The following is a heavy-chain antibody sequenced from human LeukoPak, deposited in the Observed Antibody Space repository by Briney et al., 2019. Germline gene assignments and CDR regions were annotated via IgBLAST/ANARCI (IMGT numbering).Heavy chain of an antibody. CDR1: GFTFNNYA. Sequence: PGRSLRLSCVASGFTFNNYAMNWVRQAPGKGLEWVSATSGTGGSTYYADSVKGRFTISRDNSKNTLYLQMNSLRAEDTAIYYCARRDYGAPFDFWGQGTLVAVSS. D-gene: IGHD4-17*01. CDR3: ARRDYGAPFDF. V-gene: IGHV3-23*01. CDR2: TSGTGGST. J-gene: IGHJ4*02.